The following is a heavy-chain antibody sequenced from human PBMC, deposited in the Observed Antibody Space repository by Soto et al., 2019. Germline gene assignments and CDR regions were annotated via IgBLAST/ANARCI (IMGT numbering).Heavy chain of an antibody. CDR3: AKYGYSGYDPFDY. Sequence: HPGGSLRLSCAASGFTFSSYAMSWVRQAPGKGLEWVSAISGSGGSTYYADSVKGRFTISRDNSKNTLYLQMNSLRAEDTAVYYCAKYGYSGYDPFDYWGQGTLVTVSS. D-gene: IGHD5-12*01. J-gene: IGHJ4*02. CDR2: ISGSGGST. V-gene: IGHV3-23*01. CDR1: GFTFSSYA.